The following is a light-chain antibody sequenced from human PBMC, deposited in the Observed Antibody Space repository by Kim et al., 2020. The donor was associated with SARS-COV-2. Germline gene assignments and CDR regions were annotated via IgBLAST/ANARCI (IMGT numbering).Light chain of an antibody. V-gene: IGKV1-5*03. J-gene: IGKJ1*01. CDR1: QSVSTW. Sequence: DIQMTQSPSTLSASVGDRVTISCRASQSVSTWLAWFQQKPGKAPQVLIYKVSNLESGVPSRFSGSGSGTEFTLTISILQPDDFATYYCQQYNSHSWTFGQGTKVDIK. CDR3: QQYNSHSWT. CDR2: KVS.